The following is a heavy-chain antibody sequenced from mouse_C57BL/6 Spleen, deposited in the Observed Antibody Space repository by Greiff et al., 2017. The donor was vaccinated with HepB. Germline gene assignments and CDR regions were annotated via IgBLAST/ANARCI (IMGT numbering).Heavy chain of an antibody. V-gene: IGHV1-59*01. CDR2: IDPSDSYT. CDR3: ARYPDNFSFDY. D-gene: IGHD1-3*01. Sequence: QVQLQQPGAELVRPGTSVKLSCKASGYTFTSYWMHWVKQRPGQGLEWIGVIDPSDSYTNYNQKFKGKATLTVDKSSSTAYMQLSSLTSEDSAVYYCARYPDNFSFDYWGQGTTLTVSS. J-gene: IGHJ2*01. CDR1: GYTFTSYW.